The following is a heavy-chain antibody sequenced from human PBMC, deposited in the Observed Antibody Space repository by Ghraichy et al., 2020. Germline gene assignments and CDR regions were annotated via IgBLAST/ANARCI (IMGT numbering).Heavy chain of an antibody. CDR1: GFTFKSYG. J-gene: IGHJ6*02. Sequence: GSLRLSCAASGFTFKSYGMHWVRQAPGKGLEWVAVISYDATNKYYKDSVKGRFTISRDNSKNTLSLQMNSLRVEDTAVYYCAKPLRYCTTGSCYHHYGMDVWGQGTTVTVS. V-gene: IGHV3-30*18. D-gene: IGHD1-1*01. CDR3: AKPLRYCTTGSCYHHYGMDV. CDR2: ISYDATNK.